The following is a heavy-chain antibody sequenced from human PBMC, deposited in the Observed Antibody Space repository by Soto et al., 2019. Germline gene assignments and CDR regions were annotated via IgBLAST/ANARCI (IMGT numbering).Heavy chain of an antibody. J-gene: IGHJ4*02. CDR1: GFTFSSYA. CDR3: ASNTRYDPPDY. CDR2: ISVSGGST. V-gene: IGHV3-23*01. D-gene: IGHD3-16*01. Sequence: EVQLLESGGGLVQPGGSLRLSCAASGFTFSSYAMSWVRQAPGKGLAWVSGISVSGGSTYYADSVKGRFTISRDNSKNTLYLQMNSLSAVDTAVYYCASNTRYDPPDYWGQGTLGTVSS.